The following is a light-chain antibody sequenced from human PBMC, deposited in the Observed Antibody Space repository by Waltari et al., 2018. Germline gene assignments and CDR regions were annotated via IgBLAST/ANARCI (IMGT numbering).Light chain of an antibody. CDR3: QQYNNWPPGDT. V-gene: IGKV3-15*01. CDR1: QSVSSN. J-gene: IGKJ2*01. Sequence: EIVMTQSPASLSVSPGERATLSCRASQSVSSNLAWYQQKPGQAPMLLIYGASTRATGIPARFSGSGSGTEFTLTISSLQSEDFAVYYCQQYNNWPPGDTFGQGTKLEIK. CDR2: GAS.